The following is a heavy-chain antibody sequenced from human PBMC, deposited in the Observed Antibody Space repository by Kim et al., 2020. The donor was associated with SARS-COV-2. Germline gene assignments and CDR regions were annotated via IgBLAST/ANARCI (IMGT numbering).Heavy chain of an antibody. CDR2: ISSSGSSI. CDR1: GFTFSNFD. V-gene: IGHV3-48*03. CDR3: ARGYSSSSRILVFDY. D-gene: IGHD6-13*01. Sequence: GGSLRLSCAASGFTFSNFDMNWVRQAPGKGLEWVSKISSSGSSIYYVDSVKGRFTISRDNAKNSLYLQMNSLRAEDTGVYYCARGYSSSSRILVFDYWGQGTLVTVSS. J-gene: IGHJ4*02.